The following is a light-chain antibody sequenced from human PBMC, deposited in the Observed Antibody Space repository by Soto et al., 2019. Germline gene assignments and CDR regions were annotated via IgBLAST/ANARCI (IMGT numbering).Light chain of an antibody. J-gene: IGLJ3*02. CDR3: CSYAGGSWV. CDR1: SSDVGSYNF. CDR2: GVT. V-gene: IGLV2-23*02. Sequence: QSALTQPASVSGSPGQSVTLSCTGTSSDVGSYNFVSWYQQHPGKAPKLMIYGVTKRPSGVSNRFSGSKSGNTASLTISGLQAEDEADYYCCSYAGGSWVLGGGTKVTVL.